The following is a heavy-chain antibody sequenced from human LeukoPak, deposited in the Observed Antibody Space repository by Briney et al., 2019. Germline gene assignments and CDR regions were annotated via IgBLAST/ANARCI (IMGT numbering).Heavy chain of an antibody. CDR1: GFTFGDYA. J-gene: IGHJ4*02. D-gene: IGHD4-11*01. CDR2: IRSKAYGGTT. V-gene: IGHV3-49*04. CDR3: TRVLPHVTTTDY. Sequence: GSLRLSCTASGFTFGDYAMSWVRQAPGKGLEWVGFIRSKAYGGTTEYAASVKGRFTISRDDSKSIAYLQMNSLKTEDTAVYYCTRVLPHVTTTDYWGQGTLVTVSS.